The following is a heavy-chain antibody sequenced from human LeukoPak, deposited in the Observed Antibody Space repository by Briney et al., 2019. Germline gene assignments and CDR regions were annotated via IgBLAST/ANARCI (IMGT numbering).Heavy chain of an antibody. D-gene: IGHD6-13*01. CDR1: GFTFSSYG. CDR3: AKDLATYSRYPVGFDY. Sequence: GGSLRLSCAASGFTFSSYGMHWVRQAPGKGLEWVAVISYDGSNKYYADSVKGRFTISRDNSKNTLYLQMNSLRAEDTALYYCAKDLATYSRYPVGFDYWGQGTLVTVSS. V-gene: IGHV3-30*18. CDR2: ISYDGSNK. J-gene: IGHJ4*02.